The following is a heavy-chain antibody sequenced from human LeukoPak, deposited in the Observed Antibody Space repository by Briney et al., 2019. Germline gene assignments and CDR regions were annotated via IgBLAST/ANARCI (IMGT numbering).Heavy chain of an antibody. CDR3: ARDTNHSPELAFDI. J-gene: IGHJ3*02. CDR1: GYTFTSYG. Sequence: ASVKVSCKASGYTFTSYGISWVRQAPGQGLEWMGRIIPILGIANYAQKFQGRVTITADKSTSTAYMELSSLRSEDTAVYYCARDTNHSPELAFDIWGQGTMVTVSS. V-gene: IGHV1-69*04. D-gene: IGHD2-8*01. CDR2: IIPILGIA.